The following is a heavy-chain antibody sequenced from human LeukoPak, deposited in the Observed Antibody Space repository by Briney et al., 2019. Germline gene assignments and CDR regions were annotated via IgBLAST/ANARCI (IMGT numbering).Heavy chain of an antibody. CDR3: ARLYSGSSDFDY. V-gene: IGHV4-34*01. CDR2: INHSGST. Sequence: PSETLSLTCAVYGGSFSGYYWSWIRQPPGKGLEWIGEINHSGSTNYNPSLKSRVTISVDTSKNQFSLKLSSVTAADTAVYYCARLYSGSSDFDYWGQGTLVTVSS. J-gene: IGHJ4*02. D-gene: IGHD1-26*01. CDR1: GGSFSGYY.